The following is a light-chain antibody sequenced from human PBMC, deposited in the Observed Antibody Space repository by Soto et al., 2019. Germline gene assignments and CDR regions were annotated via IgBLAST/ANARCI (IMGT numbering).Light chain of an antibody. V-gene: IGKV1-39*01. CDR3: QQNYNTPLT. CDR1: QTMNNY. J-gene: IGKJ4*01. CDR2: TTS. Sequence: DIQMTQSPSSLSASVGDRVTITCRASQTMNNYLNWYQRKPGKAPKLLIYTTSTLQSGVPSRFSGSGSRTDFTLTISSLQPEDCAIYYCQQNYNTPLTFGGGTKVEIK.